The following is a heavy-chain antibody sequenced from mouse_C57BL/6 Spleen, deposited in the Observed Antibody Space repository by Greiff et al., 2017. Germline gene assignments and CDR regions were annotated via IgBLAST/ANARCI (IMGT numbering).Heavy chain of an antibody. CDR1: GYTFTRYG. D-gene: IGHD1-1*01. Sequence: QVQLQQSGAELARPGASVKLSCKASGYTFTRYGLSWVKQRTGQGLEWIGEIYPRSGNTYYNEKFKGKATLTADKSSSTAYMELRSLTSEDSAVYFCARSAYGSSRTGYFDVWGTGTTVTGSS. V-gene: IGHV1-81*01. CDR2: IYPRSGNT. CDR3: ARSAYGSSRTGYFDV. J-gene: IGHJ1*03.